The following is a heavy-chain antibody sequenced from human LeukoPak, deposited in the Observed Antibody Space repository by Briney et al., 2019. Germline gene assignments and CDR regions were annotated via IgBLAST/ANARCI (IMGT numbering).Heavy chain of an antibody. CDR1: VYTFTGYY. J-gene: IGHJ4*02. CDR3: ARFRVALDGDY. V-gene: IGHV1-2*02. D-gene: IGHD3-3*01. CDR2: INPNSGGT. Sequence: ASVNVSFKASVYTFTGYYMHWVGQAPAQGLEWMGWINPNSGGTNYAQKFQGRVTMTRDTSISTAYMELSRLRSDDTAVYYCARFRVALDGDYWGQGTLVTVSS.